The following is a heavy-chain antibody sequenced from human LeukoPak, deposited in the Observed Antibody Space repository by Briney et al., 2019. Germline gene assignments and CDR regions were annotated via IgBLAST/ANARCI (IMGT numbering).Heavy chain of an antibody. J-gene: IGHJ6*03. V-gene: IGHV3-23*01. D-gene: IGHD3-9*01. CDR1: GFTFSSYA. CDR2: ISGSGGST. Sequence: GGSLRLSCAASGFTFSSYAMSWVRQAPGKGLEWVSAISGSGGSTYYADSVKGRFTISRDNSKNTLYMQMNSLRAEDTALYYCAKGRSPLNYHYMDVWGEGTTVTVSS. CDR3: AKGRSPLNYHYMDV.